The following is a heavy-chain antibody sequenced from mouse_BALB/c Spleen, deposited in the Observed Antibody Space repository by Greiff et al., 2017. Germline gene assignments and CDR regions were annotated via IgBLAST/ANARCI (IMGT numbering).Heavy chain of an antibody. D-gene: IGHD1-1*01. J-gene: IGHJ4*01. CDR1: GYTFSSYW. CDR2: ILPGSGST. V-gene: IGHV1-9*01. Sequence: VQLQQSGAELMKPGASVKISCKATGYTFSSYWIAWVKQRPGHGLEWIGEILPGSGSTNYNEKFKGQATFTADTSSNTADMQLSSLTSEDSAVYYCARANKFITTEVARAMDYWGQGTSVTVSS. CDR3: ARANKFITTEVARAMDY.